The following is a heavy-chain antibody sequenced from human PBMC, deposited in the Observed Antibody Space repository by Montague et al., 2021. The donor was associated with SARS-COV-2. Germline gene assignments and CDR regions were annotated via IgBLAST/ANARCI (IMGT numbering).Heavy chain of an antibody. CDR3: ARNLVVHYWYGMDV. J-gene: IGHJ6*02. CDR1: GGSVSSYY. D-gene: IGHD2-15*01. Sequence: SETLSLTCTVAGGSVSSYYWSWIRQPPGKGLEWIGYINYSGSTIYNPSLKSRVTISVDTSKNQFSLNLSSVTAADTAVYYCARNLVVHYWYGMDVWGQGTTVTVSS. V-gene: IGHV4-59*02. CDR2: INYSGST.